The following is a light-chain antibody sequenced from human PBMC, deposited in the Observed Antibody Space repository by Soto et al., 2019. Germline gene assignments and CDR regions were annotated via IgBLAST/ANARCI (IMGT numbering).Light chain of an antibody. CDR3: QQYNNWPRT. CDR1: QSVSSN. Sequence: EIVMTQSPATLSVSPGERATLSCRTSQSVSSNLAWYQQKPGQAPRLLIYGASTRATGIPARFSGSGSGTEFTPTIISLQSEDFAVYYCQQYNNWPRTFGQGTKVDIK. J-gene: IGKJ1*01. CDR2: GAS. V-gene: IGKV3-15*01.